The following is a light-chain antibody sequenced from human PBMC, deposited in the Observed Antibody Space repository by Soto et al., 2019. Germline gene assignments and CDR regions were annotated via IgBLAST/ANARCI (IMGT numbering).Light chain of an antibody. V-gene: IGKV3D-15*01. CDR2: GAS. Sequence: EIVMTQSPGTLSVSPGERATISCRASQSVGSRLAWYQQKPGQAPRLLIYGASTRATGIPVRFSGSGSGTEFTLTISSLQSEDFAVYYCQQYDNWPPLTFGPGTKVDI. CDR3: QQYDNWPPLT. CDR1: QSVGSR. J-gene: IGKJ3*01.